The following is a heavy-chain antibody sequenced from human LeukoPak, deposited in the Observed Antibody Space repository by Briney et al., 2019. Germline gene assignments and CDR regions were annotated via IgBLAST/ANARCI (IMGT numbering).Heavy chain of an antibody. D-gene: IGHD4/OR15-4a*01. Sequence: SETLSLTCAVYGGSFSGYYWSWIRQPPGKGLEWIGEINHSGSTNYNPSLKSRVTISVDTSKNQFSLKLSSVTAADTAVYYCARAVRMTMGAFDIWGQGTMVTVSS. V-gene: IGHV4-34*01. J-gene: IGHJ3*02. CDR1: GGSFSGYY. CDR2: INHSGST. CDR3: ARAVRMTMGAFDI.